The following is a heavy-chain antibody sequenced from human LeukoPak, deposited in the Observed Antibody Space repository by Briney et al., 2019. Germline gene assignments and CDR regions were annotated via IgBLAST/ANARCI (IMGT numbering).Heavy chain of an antibody. J-gene: IGHJ4*02. V-gene: IGHV3-30*02. D-gene: IGHD2-2*01. CDR3: AKFVGTSLFDY. Sequence: PGGPLRLSCAASGFTFSSYGMHWVRQAPGKGLEWVAFIRYDGSNKYYADSVKGRFTISRDNSKNTLYLQMNSLRAEDTAVYYCAKFVGTSLFDYWGQGTLVTVSS. CDR2: IRYDGSNK. CDR1: GFTFSSYG.